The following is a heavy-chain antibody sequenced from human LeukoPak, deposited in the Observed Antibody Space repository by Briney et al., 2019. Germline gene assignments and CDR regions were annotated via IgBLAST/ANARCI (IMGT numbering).Heavy chain of an antibody. Sequence: GRSLRLSCAASGFTFSSHALHWVRQAPGKGLEWVAVISSDGSYKYYADSVKGRFTISRDNAKNLLYLQMNSLRAEDTAVYFCVRDRAYAFDIWGQGTMVTVSS. CDR1: GFTFSSHA. V-gene: IGHV3-30*04. CDR2: ISSDGSYK. J-gene: IGHJ3*02. CDR3: VRDRAYAFDI.